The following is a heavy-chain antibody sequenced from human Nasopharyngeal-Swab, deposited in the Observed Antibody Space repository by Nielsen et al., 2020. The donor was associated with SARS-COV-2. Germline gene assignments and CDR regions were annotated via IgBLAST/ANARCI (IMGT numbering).Heavy chain of an antibody. J-gene: IGHJ6*03. CDR1: GFSFSTYW. Sequence: GESLKISCAASGFSFSTYWMPWVRQAPGKGLEGVANIKQDGSEKYYVDSVKGRFTVSRDNPKNLLYLQVNSLRAEDTAVYYCARQGVFVPAYFHQYYMDVWGKGTTVTVSS. CDR3: ARQGVFVPAYFHQYYMDV. D-gene: IGHD3-16*02. CDR2: IKQDGSEK. V-gene: IGHV3-7*03.